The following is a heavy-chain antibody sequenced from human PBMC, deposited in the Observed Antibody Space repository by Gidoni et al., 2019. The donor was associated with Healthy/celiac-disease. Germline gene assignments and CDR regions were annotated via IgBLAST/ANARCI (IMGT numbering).Heavy chain of an antibody. CDR2: ISSNGGST. V-gene: IGHV3-64D*08. D-gene: IGHD6-6*01. J-gene: IGHJ6*02. Sequence: EVQLVESGGGLVEPAGSLRLSCSASGFTFSSHALHWVRQAPGKGLEYVSAISSNGGSTYYADSVKGRFTISRDNSKNTLYLQMSSLRAEDTAVYYCVNTPTRGSSNKEYYYYYGMDVWSQGTTVTVSS. CDR1: GFTFSSHA. CDR3: VNTPTRGSSNKEYYYYYGMDV.